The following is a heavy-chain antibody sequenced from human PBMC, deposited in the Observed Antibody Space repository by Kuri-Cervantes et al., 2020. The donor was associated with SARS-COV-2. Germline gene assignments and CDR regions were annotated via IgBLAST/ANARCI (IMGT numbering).Heavy chain of an antibody. CDR2: IYYSGST. CDR3: ARCGTEEEYYFDY. CDR1: GGSISSGGYY. V-gene: IGHV4-31*02. D-gene: IGHD2-21*01. Sequence: SLKLSCTVSGGSISSGGYYWSWIRQHPGKGLEWIGYIYYSGSTYYNPSLKSRVTISVDTSKNQFSLKLSPVTAAETAVYYCARCGTEEEYYFDYWGQGTLVTVSS. J-gene: IGHJ4*02.